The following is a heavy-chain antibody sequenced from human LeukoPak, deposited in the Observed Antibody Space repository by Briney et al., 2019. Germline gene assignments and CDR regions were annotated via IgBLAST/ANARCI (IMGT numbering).Heavy chain of an antibody. CDR2: IYYSGST. V-gene: IGHV4-59*12. J-gene: IGHJ3*02. CDR3: ARRGGYSSSCPWAFDI. Sequence: PSETLSLTCTVSGGSISSYYWSWIRQPPGKGLEWIGYIYYSGSTNYNPSLKSRVTISVDTSKNQFSLQLNSVTPEDTAVYYCARRGGYSSSCPWAFDIWGQGTMVTVSS. D-gene: IGHD6-13*01. CDR1: GGSISSYY.